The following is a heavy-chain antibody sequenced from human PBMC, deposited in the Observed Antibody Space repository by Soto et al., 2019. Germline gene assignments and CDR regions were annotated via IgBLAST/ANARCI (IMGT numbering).Heavy chain of an antibody. Sequence: GGPLRISCAASGFTFSSYGMHWGRQAPGEGLGGVAVIWYDGSNKYYAASVKGRFTISRHNSKNTLYLQMNSLRAEDTAVYYCASVHCSGGSCYYYCYGMDVYGQGTTVTVSS. CDR1: GFTFSSYG. D-gene: IGHD2-15*01. CDR2: IWYDGSNK. CDR3: ASVHCSGGSCYYYCYGMDV. V-gene: IGHV3-33*01. J-gene: IGHJ6*02.